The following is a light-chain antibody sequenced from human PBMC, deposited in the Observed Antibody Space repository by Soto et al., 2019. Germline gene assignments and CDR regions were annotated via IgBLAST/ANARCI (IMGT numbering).Light chain of an antibody. CDR3: QQYGRSPGLFT. CDR1: QSVGNTY. V-gene: IGKV3-20*01. Sequence: EIVLTQSPGTLSLSPGERATLSCRASQSVGNTYLAWYQQKPGQAPRLLIYGASSRATGIPDRFSGSGSGTDFTLTISRLEPEDVAVYYCQQYGRSPGLFTFGPGTKVDIK. J-gene: IGKJ3*01. CDR2: GAS.